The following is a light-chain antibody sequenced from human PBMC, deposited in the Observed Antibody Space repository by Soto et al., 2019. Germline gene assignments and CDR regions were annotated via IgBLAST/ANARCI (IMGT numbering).Light chain of an antibody. CDR1: SSAVGGYNY. CDR3: SSYTSSSTLVV. J-gene: IGLJ2*01. CDR2: DVS. V-gene: IGLV2-14*01. Sequence: QSVLTHPASVSGSPGQSITISCTGTSSAVGGYNYVSWYQQHPGKAPKLMIYDVSNRPSGVSNRFSGSKSGNTASLTISGLQAEDEADYYCSSYTSSSTLVVFGGGTKLTVL.